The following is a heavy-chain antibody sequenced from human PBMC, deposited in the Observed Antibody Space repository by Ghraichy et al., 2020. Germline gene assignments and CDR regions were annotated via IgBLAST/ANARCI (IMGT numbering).Heavy chain of an antibody. D-gene: IGHD6-19*01. J-gene: IGHJ4*02. CDR1: GFIFSGYW. CDR2: IKKDGSEK. V-gene: IGHV3-7*01. CDR3: SRDLGGGWYFDY. Sequence: GESLNISCAASGFIFSGYWMSWVRQAPGKGPEWVANIKKDGSEKYYVDSVKGRFTISRDNAKNSLCLQMNSLRAEDKAVYYCSRDLGGGWYFDYWGQGALVTVSS.